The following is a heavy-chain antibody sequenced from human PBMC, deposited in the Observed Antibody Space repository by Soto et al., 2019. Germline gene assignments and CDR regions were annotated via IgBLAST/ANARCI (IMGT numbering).Heavy chain of an antibody. Sequence: GGSLRLSCAASGFAASGFMFNNYSMHWVRQAPGKGLEWVAVIWYDGTNKYYADSVKGRFTISRDNSKNTLYLQMNSLRAEDTAVYYCARHRVRRIQLWFHDAFDIWGQGTMVTVSS. CDR3: ARHRVRRIQLWFHDAFDI. J-gene: IGHJ3*02. D-gene: IGHD5-18*01. CDR1: GFMFNNYS. V-gene: IGHV3-33*01. CDR2: IWYDGTNK.